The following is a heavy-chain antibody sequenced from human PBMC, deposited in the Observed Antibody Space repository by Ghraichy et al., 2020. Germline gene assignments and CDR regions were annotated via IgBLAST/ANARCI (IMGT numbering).Heavy chain of an antibody. Sequence: SQTLSLTCTVSGGSISSYYWNWIRQPPGKGLEWTGYVYSSGSTNYNSSLKSRLSISVDTSKNQFSLKLSSVTAADTGVYYCAREYCSGGTCYSFDFWGQGTLVTVSS. CDR2: VYSSGST. CDR1: GGSISSYY. V-gene: IGHV4-59*01. D-gene: IGHD2-15*01. CDR3: AREYCSGGTCYSFDF. J-gene: IGHJ4*02.